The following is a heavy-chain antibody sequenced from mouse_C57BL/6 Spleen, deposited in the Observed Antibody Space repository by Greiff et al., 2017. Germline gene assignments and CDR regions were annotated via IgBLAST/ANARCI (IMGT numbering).Heavy chain of an antibody. CDR2: IDPSDSYT. J-gene: IGHJ1*03. Sequence: QVQLQQPGAELVMPGASVKLSCKASGYTFTSYWMHWVKQRPGQGLEWIGEIDPSDSYTNYNQKFKGKSTLTVDKSSSTAYMQLSSLTSEDSAVYYCARRGLATVVGYWYFDVWGTGTTVTVSS. V-gene: IGHV1-69*01. CDR3: ARRGLATVVGYWYFDV. CDR1: GYTFTSYW. D-gene: IGHD1-1*01.